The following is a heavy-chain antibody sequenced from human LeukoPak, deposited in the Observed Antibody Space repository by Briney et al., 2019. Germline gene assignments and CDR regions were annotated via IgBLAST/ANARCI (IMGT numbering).Heavy chain of an antibody. D-gene: IGHD3-10*01. Sequence: GGSLRLSCAASGFTFSIYGMHWVRQAPGKGLEWVAFIRYDGSNKYYADSVKGRFTISRDNSKNTLYLQMNSLRAEDTAVYYCAKWYYYGSGSYYTPFDYWGQGTLVTVSS. CDR1: GFTFSIYG. J-gene: IGHJ4*02. CDR2: IRYDGSNK. V-gene: IGHV3-30*02. CDR3: AKWYYYGSGSYYTPFDY.